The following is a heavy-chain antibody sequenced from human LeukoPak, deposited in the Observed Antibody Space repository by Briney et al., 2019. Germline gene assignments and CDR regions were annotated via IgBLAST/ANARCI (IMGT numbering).Heavy chain of an antibody. CDR1: GGSISTGSYC. V-gene: IGHV4-61*09. D-gene: IGHD5-12*01. Sequence: PSETLSLTCTVSGGSISTGSYCWSWIRQPAGKGLEWIGHIYTSGNTNYNPSLKSRVTISVDTSKNQFSLKLSSVTAADTAVYYCARDQRGYDNYYYYYMDVWGKGTTVTISS. J-gene: IGHJ6*03. CDR3: ARDQRGYDNYYYYYMDV. CDR2: IYTSGNT.